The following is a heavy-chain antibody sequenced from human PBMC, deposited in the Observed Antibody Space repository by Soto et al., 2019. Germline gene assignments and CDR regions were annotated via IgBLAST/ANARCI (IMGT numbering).Heavy chain of an antibody. V-gene: IGHV1-69*06. J-gene: IGHJ5*02. CDR1: GGTFSSYA. CDR2: IIPIFGTA. D-gene: IGHD3-22*01. CDR3: ARDKIRITMIVVVIRGEYWFDP. Sequence: SVKVSCKASGGTFSSYAISWVRQAPGQGLEWMGGIIPIFGTANYAQKFQGRVTITADKSTSTAYMELSSLRSEDTAVYYCARDKIRITMIVVVIRGEYWFDPWGQGTLVTVSS.